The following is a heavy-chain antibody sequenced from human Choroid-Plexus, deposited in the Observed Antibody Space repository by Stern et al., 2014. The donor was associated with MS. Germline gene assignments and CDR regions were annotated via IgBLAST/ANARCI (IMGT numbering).Heavy chain of an antibody. CDR2: VSYDGSNK. V-gene: IGHV3-30*18. CDR1: GFTFGSCA. CDR3: AKDRQYLTYFFDH. D-gene: IGHD2/OR15-2a*01. Sequence: VQLEESGGGVVQPGRPLRLSCVASGFTFGSCAMHWVRQAPRKGLEWVAGVSYDGSNKYYADSVKGRFTISRDNSQNTLYMQMSSLRPEDTAVYYCAKDRQYLTYFFDHWGQGSLVTVSS. J-gene: IGHJ5*02.